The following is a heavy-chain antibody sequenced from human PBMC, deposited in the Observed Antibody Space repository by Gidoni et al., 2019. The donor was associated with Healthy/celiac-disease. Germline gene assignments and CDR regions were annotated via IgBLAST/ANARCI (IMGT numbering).Heavy chain of an antibody. Sequence: QMQLVQSGPEVKKPGTSVKVSCKASGFTFPSAAVQGVRQARGQRLEWIGWIVVGSGNTNYAQKFQERVTITRDMSTSTAYMELSSLRSEDTAVHYCAASYYDFWSDTNPRDFDYWGQGTLVTVSS. CDR1: GFTFPSAA. V-gene: IGHV1-58*01. CDR3: AASYYDFWSDTNPRDFDY. J-gene: IGHJ4*02. CDR2: IVVGSGNT. D-gene: IGHD3-3*01.